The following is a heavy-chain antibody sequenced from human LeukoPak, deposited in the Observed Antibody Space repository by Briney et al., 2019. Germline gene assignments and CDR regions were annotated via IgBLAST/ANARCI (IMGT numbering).Heavy chain of an antibody. Sequence: GGSLRLSCAASGFTFDDYGMSWVRQAPGKGLEWVSGINWNGGSTGYADSVKGRFTISRDNAKNSVSLHMTSLRDQDTAVYHCATNPWAQGETAAIGPFDPWGQGTLVIVSS. D-gene: IGHD1-26*01. CDR3: ATNPWAQGETAAIGPFDP. J-gene: IGHJ5*02. CDR1: GFTFDDYG. V-gene: IGHV3-20*01. CDR2: INWNGGST.